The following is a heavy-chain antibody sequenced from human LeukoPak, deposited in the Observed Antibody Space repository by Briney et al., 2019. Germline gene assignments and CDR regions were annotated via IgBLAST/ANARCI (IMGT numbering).Heavy chain of an antibody. Sequence: GGSLRLSCAASGFTLTSFAMSWVRQAPGKGLEWVSTINNSGGSTYYADSVKGRFTISRDNSKNTLYLQMNSLRAEDTAVYYCAKPPHSSSWYGRYFDYWGQGTLVTVSS. D-gene: IGHD6-13*01. V-gene: IGHV3-23*01. CDR2: INNSGGST. J-gene: IGHJ4*02. CDR1: GFTLTSFA. CDR3: AKPPHSSSWYGRYFDY.